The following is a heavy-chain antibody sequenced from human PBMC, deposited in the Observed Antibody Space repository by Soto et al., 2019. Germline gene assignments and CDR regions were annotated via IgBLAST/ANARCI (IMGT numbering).Heavy chain of an antibody. J-gene: IGHJ6*03. Sequence: GGSLRLSCAASGFTFSSYSMNWVRQAPGKGLEWVSSISSSSSYIYYADSVKGRFTISRDNAKNSLYLQMNSLRAEDTAVYYCARVDDASKDPGDYYYMDVWGKGTKVTVSS. D-gene: IGHD2-8*02. CDR2: ISSSSSYI. CDR3: ARVDDASKDPGDYYYMDV. V-gene: IGHV3-21*01. CDR1: GFTFSSYS.